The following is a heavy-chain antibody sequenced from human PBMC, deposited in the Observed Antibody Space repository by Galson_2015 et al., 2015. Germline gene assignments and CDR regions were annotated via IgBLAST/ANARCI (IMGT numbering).Heavy chain of an antibody. Sequence: TLSLTCTVSGGSISSSSYYWGWLRQPPGKGLEWIGSIYYSGSTYYNPSLKSRVTISVDTSKNQFSLKLSSVTAADTAVYYCLVVVVAATRWGYWGQGTLVTVSS. CDR1: GGSISSSSYY. CDR3: LVVVVAATRWGY. V-gene: IGHV4-39*01. D-gene: IGHD2-15*01. CDR2: IYYSGST. J-gene: IGHJ4*02.